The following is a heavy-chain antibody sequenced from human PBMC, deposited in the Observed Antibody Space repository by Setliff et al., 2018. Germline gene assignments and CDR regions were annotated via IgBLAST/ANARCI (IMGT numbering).Heavy chain of an antibody. CDR3: VREGVDSRSSTDYRYYMDV. Sequence: SVKVSCKASGATFSSPGISWVRQAPGQGLEWMGGTIPMFGTTEYAQKFQGRLTIITDESTNTAFMQLSSLRSDDTAVYYCVREGVDSRSSTDYRYYMDVWGKGTTVTVSS. CDR1: GATFSSPG. V-gene: IGHV1-69*05. J-gene: IGHJ6*03. D-gene: IGHD3-22*01. CDR2: TIPMFGTT.